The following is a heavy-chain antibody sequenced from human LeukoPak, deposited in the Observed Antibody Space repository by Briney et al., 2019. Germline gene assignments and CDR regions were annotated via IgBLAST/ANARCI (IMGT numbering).Heavy chain of an antibody. V-gene: IGHV1-24*01. CDR2: FYPEDGET. Sequence: ASVKVSCKVSGYTLTELSMHWVRQAPGKGLEWMGGFYPEDGETIYAQKFQGRVTMTEDTSTDTAYMELSSLRSEDTAVYYCATLNTMADAFDIWGQGTMVTVSS. CDR1: GYTLTELS. J-gene: IGHJ3*02. CDR3: ATLNTMADAFDI. D-gene: IGHD3-10*01.